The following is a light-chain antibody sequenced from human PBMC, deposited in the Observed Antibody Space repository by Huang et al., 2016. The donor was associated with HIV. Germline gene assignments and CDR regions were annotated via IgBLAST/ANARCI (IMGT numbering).Light chain of an antibody. V-gene: IGKV3-15*01. J-gene: IGKJ4*01. CDR1: QSVSSN. Sequence: EIVMTQSPATLSVSPGEGATLSCRASQSVSSNLAWYQQKIGQAPRLLIYAASTRATGIPARFSGSGSGTEFTLTISSLQSEDFAVYYCQQYSSWPPLTFGGGTKVEIK. CDR2: AAS. CDR3: QQYSSWPPLT.